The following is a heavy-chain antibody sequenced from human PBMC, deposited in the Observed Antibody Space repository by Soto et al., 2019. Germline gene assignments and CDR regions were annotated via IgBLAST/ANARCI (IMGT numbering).Heavy chain of an antibody. CDR2: ISGSGGST. V-gene: IGHV3-23*01. D-gene: IGHD2-15*01. CDR3: AKDALGYCSGGSCPPIND. J-gene: IGHJ4*02. CDR1: GFTFSSYS. Sequence: EVQLLESGGGLVQPGGSLRLSCAASGFTFSSYSMSLVRQAPGKGLEWVLAISGSGGSTYYADFMKGRFTISRDNSKNTLYLQMNSLRAEDTAVYYCAKDALGYCSGGSCPPINDWGQGTLVTVSP.